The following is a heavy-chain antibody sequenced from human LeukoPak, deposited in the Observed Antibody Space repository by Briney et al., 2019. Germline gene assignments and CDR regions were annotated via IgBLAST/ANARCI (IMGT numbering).Heavy chain of an antibody. CDR2: IYYTGRT. V-gene: IGHV4-39*07. CDR1: GDSISTSSYF. Sequence: PSETLSLTCTLSGDSISTSSYFWGWIRQPPGQGLEWIGSIYYTGRTHYNPSLKSRVTISLGTSKNQFSLHLNSVTAADTAVYYCARDRGGYTYSHDYWGQGTLVTVSS. CDR3: ARDRGGYTYSHDY. D-gene: IGHD5-18*01. J-gene: IGHJ4*02.